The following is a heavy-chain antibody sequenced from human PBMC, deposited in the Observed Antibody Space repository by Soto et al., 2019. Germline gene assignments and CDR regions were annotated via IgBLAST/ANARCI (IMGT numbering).Heavy chain of an antibody. D-gene: IGHD2-2*02. CDR3: ARHWDIVVVPAAIPEYFQH. Sequence: NPSETLSLTCTVSGGSISSSSYYWGWIRPPPGKGLEWIGSIYYSGSTYYNPSLKSRVTISVDTSKNQFSLKLSSVTVADTAVYYCARHWDIVVVPAAIPEYFQHWGQGTLVTVSS. V-gene: IGHV4-39*01. J-gene: IGHJ1*01. CDR1: GGSISSSSYY. CDR2: IYYSGST.